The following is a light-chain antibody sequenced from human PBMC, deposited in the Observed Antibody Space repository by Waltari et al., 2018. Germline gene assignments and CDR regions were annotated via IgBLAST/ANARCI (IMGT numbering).Light chain of an antibody. J-gene: IGLJ3*02. CDR3: SSRDSSGNVM. CDR1: SLRNYY. CDR2: DKS. V-gene: IGLV3-19*01. Sequence: SSELTQGPAVSVALGQTVWITCQGDSLRNYYVSWYQQKSGQAPILVIYDKSSRPSGIPDRIPGSSSGNTASLTITGAQAEDEGDYYCSSRDSSGNVMFGGGTKVTVL.